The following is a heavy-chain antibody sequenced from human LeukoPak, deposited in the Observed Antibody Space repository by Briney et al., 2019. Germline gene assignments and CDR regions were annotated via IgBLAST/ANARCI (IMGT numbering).Heavy chain of an antibody. CDR1: GYTFTGYY. Sequence: ASVKVSCKASGYTFTGYYMHWVRQAPGQGLEWMGRINPNSGGTNYAQKFQGRVTMTRDTSISTAYMEPSRLRSDDTAVYYCARFFRGAVAGNWYFDLWGRGTLVTVSS. V-gene: IGHV1-2*06. CDR2: INPNSGGT. CDR3: ARFFRGAVAGNWYFDL. J-gene: IGHJ2*01. D-gene: IGHD6-19*01.